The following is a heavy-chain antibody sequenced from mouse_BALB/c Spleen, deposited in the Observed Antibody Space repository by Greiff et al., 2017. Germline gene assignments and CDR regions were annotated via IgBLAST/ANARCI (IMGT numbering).Heavy chain of an antibody. CDR1: GFTFSSYG. D-gene: IGHD1-1*01. V-gene: IGHV5-6-3*01. J-gene: IGHJ3*01. Sequence: EVQLVESGGGLVQPGGSLKLSCAASGFTFSSYGMSWVRQTPDKRLELVATINSNGGSTYYPDSVKGRFTISRDNAKNTLYLQMSSLKSEDTAMYYCARDYYGSRFAYWGHGTLVTVSA. CDR3: ARDYYGSRFAY. CDR2: INSNGGST.